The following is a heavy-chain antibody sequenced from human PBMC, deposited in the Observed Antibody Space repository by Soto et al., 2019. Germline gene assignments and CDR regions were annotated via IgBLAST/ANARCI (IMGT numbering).Heavy chain of an antibody. CDR2: IWYDGSNK. V-gene: IGHV3-33*01. CDR3: ARDFRSTLILGY. D-gene: IGHD3-10*01. Sequence: QVQLVESGGGVVQPGRSLRLSCAASGFTFSSYGMHWVRQAPGKGLEWVAVIWYDGSNKYYADSVKGRFTISRDNSKNTLYLQMNSLRAEDTAVYYCARDFRSTLILGYWGQGTLVTVSS. J-gene: IGHJ4*02. CDR1: GFTFSSYG.